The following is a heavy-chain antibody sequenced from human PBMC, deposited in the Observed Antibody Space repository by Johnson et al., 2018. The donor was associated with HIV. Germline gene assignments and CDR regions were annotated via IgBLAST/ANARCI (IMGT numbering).Heavy chain of an antibody. CDR1: GFIFSNYG. Sequence: VHLVESGGGVVQPGGSLRLSCAASGFIFSNYGMHWVRQAPGKGLEWVAFIRFDGSNKYYADSVKGRFTISRDNSKNTLYLQMNRLRAEDTAVYYCAKDRWQYNFWVDGFDIWGQGTMVTVSS. CDR2: IRFDGSNK. CDR3: AKDRWQYNFWVDGFDI. D-gene: IGHD3-3*01. V-gene: IGHV3-30*02. J-gene: IGHJ3*02.